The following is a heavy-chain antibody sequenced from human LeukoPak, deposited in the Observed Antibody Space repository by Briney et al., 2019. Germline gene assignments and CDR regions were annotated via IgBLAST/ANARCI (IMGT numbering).Heavy chain of an antibody. D-gene: IGHD4-17*01. Sequence: GGSLRLSCAASGFTFSSYGMHWARQAPGKGLEWVAVIWYDGSNKYYADSVKGRFTISRDNSKKTLYLQMNSLRAEDTAVYYCARGDSGDYGDYSEDYYYYYGMDVWGQGTTVTVSS. CDR1: GFTFSSYG. V-gene: IGHV3-33*01. J-gene: IGHJ6*02. CDR3: ARGDSGDYGDYSEDYYYYYGMDV. CDR2: IWYDGSNK.